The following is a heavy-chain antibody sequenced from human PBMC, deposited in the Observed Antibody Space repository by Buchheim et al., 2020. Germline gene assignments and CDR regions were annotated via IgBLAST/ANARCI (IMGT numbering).Heavy chain of an antibody. D-gene: IGHD1-1*01. CDR2: IIPIFGTA. Sequence: QVQLVQSGAEVKKPGASVKVSCKASGYTFTSYDINWVRQATGQGLEWMGGIIPIFGTANYAQKFQGRVTITADKSTSTAYMELSSLRSEDTAVYYCARDGYMGFDYYYYYYMDVWGKGTT. CDR3: ARDGYMGFDYYYYYYMDV. J-gene: IGHJ6*03. CDR1: GYTFTSYD. V-gene: IGHV1-69*06.